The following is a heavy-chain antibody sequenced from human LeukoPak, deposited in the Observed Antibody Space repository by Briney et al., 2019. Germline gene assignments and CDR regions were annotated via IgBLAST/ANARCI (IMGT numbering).Heavy chain of an antibody. D-gene: IGHD3-22*01. CDR1: GGSITNTNW. Sequence: SGTLSLTCAVSGGSITNTNWWSWVRQPPGKGLEWIGEINHSGSTNYNPSLKSRVTISVDKSKNQFSLKLSSVTAADTAVYYCARAYYYDTSDKNDWGQGTLVTVPS. CDR2: INHSGST. J-gene: IGHJ4*02. V-gene: IGHV4-4*02. CDR3: ARAYYYDTSDKND.